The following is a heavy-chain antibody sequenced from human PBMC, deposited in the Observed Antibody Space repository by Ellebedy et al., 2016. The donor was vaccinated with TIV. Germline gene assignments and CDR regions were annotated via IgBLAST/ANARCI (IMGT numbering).Heavy chain of an antibody. V-gene: IGHV1-69*06. CDR2: IIPIFGTA. CDR3: ARGGSADSSGYYWSTTPLYYYYGMDV. Sequence: SVKVSCXASGGTFSSYAISWVRQAPGQGLEWMGGIIPIFGTANYAQKFQGRVTITADKSTSTAYMELSSLRSEDTAVYYCARGGSADSSGYYWSTTPLYYYYGMDVWGQGTTVTVSS. J-gene: IGHJ6*02. D-gene: IGHD3-22*01. CDR1: GGTFSSYA.